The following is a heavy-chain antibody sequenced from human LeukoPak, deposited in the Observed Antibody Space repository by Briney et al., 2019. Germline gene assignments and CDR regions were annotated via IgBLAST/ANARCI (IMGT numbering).Heavy chain of an antibody. J-gene: IGHJ5*02. Sequence: GGSLRLSYAASGFTFDDYAMHWVRQAPGKGLEWVSLISGDGGSTYYADSVKGRFTISRDNSKNSLYLQMNSLRTEDTALYYCAKETVAATGAAPNWFDPWGQGTLVTVSS. V-gene: IGHV3-43*02. D-gene: IGHD2-15*01. CDR3: AKETVAATGAAPNWFDP. CDR1: GFTFDDYA. CDR2: ISGDGGST.